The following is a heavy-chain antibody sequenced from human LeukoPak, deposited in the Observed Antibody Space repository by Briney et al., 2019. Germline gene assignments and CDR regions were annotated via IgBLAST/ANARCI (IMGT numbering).Heavy chain of an antibody. CDR2: LDPSGGST. V-gene: IGHV1-46*01. CDR1: GYTFTRYY. D-gene: IGHD3-3*01. CDR3: ARGENFLSGPYQRAFDH. Sequence: ASVRVSCKASGYTFTRYYMHCVRQAPRPALEWMGILDPSGGSTSYAQKFQGRVTMTRDTSTSTVYMELSSLRSEDTAVFYCARGENFLSGPYQRAFDHWGQGVLVTVSS. J-gene: IGHJ4*02.